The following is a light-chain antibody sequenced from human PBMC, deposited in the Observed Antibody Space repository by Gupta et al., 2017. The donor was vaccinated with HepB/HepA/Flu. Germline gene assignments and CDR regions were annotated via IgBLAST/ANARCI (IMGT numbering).Light chain of an antibody. V-gene: IGKV1-39*01. CDR1: QGIRSY. CDR3: QQFDSTPYT. J-gene: IGKJ2*01. CDR2: GAS. Sequence: DFQLAQSPSSLSASVGDRVTLTCQAGQGIRSYLNWYHQRPGKAPKLLIYGASSLETGVPSRFSGTGSGTSFTLIITSLQPEDFATFFCQQFDSTPYTFGQGTNVDIK.